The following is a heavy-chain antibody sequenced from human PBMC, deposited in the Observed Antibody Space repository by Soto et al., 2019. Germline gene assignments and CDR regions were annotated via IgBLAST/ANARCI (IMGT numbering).Heavy chain of an antibody. CDR3: STQGFGPLRGCVDV. Sequence: SETLSLTCTVSGDSISSSTYFGGWVRQPPGKELEWIGSIYYSGSTSYNPSLKSRPIISVDTSQNQLALKLASVAAADTALYYCSTQGFGPLRGCVDVWGQGTTVTVSS. V-gene: IGHV4-39*06. CDR1: GDSISSSTYF. CDR2: IYYSGST. D-gene: IGHD6-19*01. J-gene: IGHJ6*02.